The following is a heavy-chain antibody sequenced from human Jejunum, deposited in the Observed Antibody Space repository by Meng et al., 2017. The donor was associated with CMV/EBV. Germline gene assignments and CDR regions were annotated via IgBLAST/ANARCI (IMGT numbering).Heavy chain of an antibody. CDR2: ISGSGGRT. Sequence: ASGFTFSNYAMNWVRQARGGGLEWVSVISGSGGRTIYADSMEGRFTISRDNSKNTLFLQMNSVRAEDTAIYYCARERYNWNDGVFVHWGQGTLVTVSS. CDR3: ARERYNWNDGVFVH. CDR1: GFTFSNYA. D-gene: IGHD1-1*01. V-gene: IGHV3-23*01. J-gene: IGHJ4*02.